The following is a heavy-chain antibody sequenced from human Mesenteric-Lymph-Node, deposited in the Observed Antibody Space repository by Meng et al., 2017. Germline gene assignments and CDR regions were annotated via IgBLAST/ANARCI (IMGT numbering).Heavy chain of an antibody. J-gene: IGHJ4*02. CDR2: IIPIFGTG. CDR1: GGPFSSYG. Sequence: QVQLVQSGAEVKKPGSAVKVSCKPSGGPFSSYGISWVRQAPGQGLEWIGGIIPIFGTGNYTQKFQDRLKITADESSRTVYMELSSLRSEDTAVYYCATEGDTAMVTGDYWGQGTLVTVSS. CDR3: ATEGDTAMVTGDY. V-gene: IGHV1-69*01. D-gene: IGHD5-18*01.